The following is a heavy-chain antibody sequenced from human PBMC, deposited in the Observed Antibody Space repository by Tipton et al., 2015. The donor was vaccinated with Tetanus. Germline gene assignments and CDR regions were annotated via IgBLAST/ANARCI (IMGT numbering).Heavy chain of an antibody. CDR3: VRSSPIRVADKWGVDWFDP. CDR1: GGSVRSTNSY. D-gene: IGHD6-19*01. Sequence: TLSPTCTVSGGSVRSTNSYWSWLRQPPGKGLEWIGYIYYSGTTKYNPSLKSRVTMSVDTSKNQFSLRLNSVTAADTAMYYCVRSSPIRVADKWGVDWFDPWGQGTLVTVSS. J-gene: IGHJ5*02. V-gene: IGHV4-61*01. CDR2: IYYSGTT.